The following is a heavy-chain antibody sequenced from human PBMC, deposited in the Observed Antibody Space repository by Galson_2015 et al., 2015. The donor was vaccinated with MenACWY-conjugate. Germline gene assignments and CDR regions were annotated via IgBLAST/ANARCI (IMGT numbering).Heavy chain of an antibody. Sequence: PALVKPTQTLTLPCTFSGFSLSTSGMCVSWIRQSPGKALEWLARLDWGDDKYYSTSLKTRLTIFKDTSKNQGVLTMTNMDPVDTATYYCARIRYVPGTRHAEYFQHWGQGTLVTVSS. CDR1: GFSLSTSGMC. J-gene: IGHJ1*01. D-gene: IGHD1-1*01. CDR2: LDWGDDK. CDR3: ARIRYVPGTRHAEYFQH. V-gene: IGHV2-70*11.